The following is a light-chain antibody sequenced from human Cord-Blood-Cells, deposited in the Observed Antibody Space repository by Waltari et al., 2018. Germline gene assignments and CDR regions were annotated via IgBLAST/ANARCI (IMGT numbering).Light chain of an antibody. Sequence: QSALPQPAPVSCSPGQSITLFCTGTSSDPGASNHLSWYQQHPGKAPKLMIYDDSNRPSGVSNRFSGSKSGNTASLTISGLQAEDEADYYCSSYTSSSTLKFGGGTKLTVL. V-gene: IGLV2-14*01. CDR1: SSDPGASNH. J-gene: IGLJ3*02. CDR3: SSYTSSSTLK. CDR2: DDS.